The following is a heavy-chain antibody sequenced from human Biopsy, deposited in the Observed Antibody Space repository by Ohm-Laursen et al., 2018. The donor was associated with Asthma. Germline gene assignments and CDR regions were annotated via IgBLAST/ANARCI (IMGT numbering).Heavy chain of an antibody. CDR3: ARDLAGSCTSASCYGFDS. V-gene: IGHV4-31*02. CDR2: INHSGNT. CDR1: GGSINSGAFY. D-gene: IGHD2-2*01. Sequence: QTLSLTCAVSGGSINSGAFYWSWVRQHPGKGPEWIGYINHSGNTYYNPSLKGRVFISMETSKNQFSLKLTSVTAADSALYYCARDLAGSCTSASCYGFDSWGQGAQVTVSS. J-gene: IGHJ5*01.